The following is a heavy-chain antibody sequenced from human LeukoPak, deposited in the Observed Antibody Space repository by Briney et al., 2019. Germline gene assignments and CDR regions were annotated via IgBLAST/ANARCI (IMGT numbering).Heavy chain of an antibody. D-gene: IGHD3-3*01. J-gene: IGHJ3*02. Sequence: MASETLSLTCAVYGGSFSGYYWSWIRQPPGKGLEWIGEINHSGSTNYNPSLKSRVTISVDTSKNQFSLKLSSVTAADTAVYYCALTIFGVVSDAFDIWGQGTMVTVSS. CDR3: ALTIFGVVSDAFDI. CDR1: GGSFSGYY. V-gene: IGHV4-34*01. CDR2: INHSGST.